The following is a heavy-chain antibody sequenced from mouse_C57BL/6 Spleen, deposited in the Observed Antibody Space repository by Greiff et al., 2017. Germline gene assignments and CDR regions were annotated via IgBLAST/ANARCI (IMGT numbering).Heavy chain of an antibody. Sequence: EVKLVESGPGLVKPSQSLSLTCSVTGYSITSGYYWNCIRQFPGNKLEWMGYISYDGSNNYNPSLKNRISITRDTSKNQFFLKLNAVTTEDTATXYCARGGPYYSNYGGFAYWGQGTLVTVSA. V-gene: IGHV3-6*01. J-gene: IGHJ3*01. CDR1: GYSITSGYY. CDR3: ARGGPYYSNYGGFAY. CDR2: ISYDGSN. D-gene: IGHD2-5*01.